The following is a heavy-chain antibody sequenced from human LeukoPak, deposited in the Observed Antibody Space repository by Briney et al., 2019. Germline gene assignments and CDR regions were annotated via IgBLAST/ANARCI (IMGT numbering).Heavy chain of an antibody. J-gene: IGHJ3*02. V-gene: IGHV5-10-1*01. Sequence: GESLQISCKGSGYSFTNYWITWGRPMPGKGVEWMERIDPSDSYTNYSPSFQGHVTMSADKSISTAYLQWSSLKASDTAIYYCARRALNYDAFDIWGQGTMVTVSS. D-gene: IGHD1-7*01. CDR3: ARRALNYDAFDI. CDR2: IDPSDSYT. CDR1: GYSFTNYW.